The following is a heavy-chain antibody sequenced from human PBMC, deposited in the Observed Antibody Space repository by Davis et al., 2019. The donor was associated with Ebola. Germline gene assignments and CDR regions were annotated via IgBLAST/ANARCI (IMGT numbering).Heavy chain of an antibody. D-gene: IGHD6-19*01. CDR3: ARAAGGWQWRLPDAFDI. Sequence: SETLSLTCTVSGGSISSYYWSWIRQPPGKGLEWIGEINHSGSTNYNPSLKSRVTISVDTSKNQFSLKLSSVTAADTAVYYCARAAGGWQWRLPDAFDIWGQGTMVTVSS. V-gene: IGHV4-34*01. CDR2: INHSGST. J-gene: IGHJ3*02. CDR1: GGSISSYY.